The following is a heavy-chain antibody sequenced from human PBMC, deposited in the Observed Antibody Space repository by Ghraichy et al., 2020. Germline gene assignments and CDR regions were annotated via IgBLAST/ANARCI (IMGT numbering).Heavy chain of an antibody. CDR3: VRGPTSGMDV. CDR2: MSSNSDYI. J-gene: IGHJ6*02. Sequence: GGSLRLYCEASGFSFSGYTMNWVRQAPGKGLEWVSSMSSNSDYIYYEDSVKSRFVISRDNAKNSLYLQMNSLRVEDTAVYFCVRGPTSGMDVWGQGITVTVSS. D-gene: IGHD1-26*01. CDR1: GFSFSGYT. V-gene: IGHV3-21*01.